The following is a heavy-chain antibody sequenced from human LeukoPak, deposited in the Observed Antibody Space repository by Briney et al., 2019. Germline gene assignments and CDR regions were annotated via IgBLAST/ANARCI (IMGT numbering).Heavy chain of an antibody. CDR2: ISSSSSYI. CDR1: GFTFSSYS. J-gene: IGHJ6*03. V-gene: IGHV3-21*01. CDR3: ARSTSHYYYYYMDV. Sequence: PGGSLRLSCSASGFTFSSYSMNWVRQAPGKGLEWVSSISSSSSYIYYADSVKGRFTISRDNAKNSLYLQMNSLRAEDTAVYYCARSTSHYYYYYMDVWGKGTTVTVSS.